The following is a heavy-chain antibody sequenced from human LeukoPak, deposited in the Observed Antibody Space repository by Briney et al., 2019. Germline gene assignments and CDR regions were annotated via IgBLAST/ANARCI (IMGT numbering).Heavy chain of an antibody. J-gene: IGHJ4*02. Sequence: SQTLSLTCTVSGGSISSGSYYWSWIRQPAGKGLEWIGRIYTSGSTNYNPSLKSRVTISVDTSKNQFSLKLSSVTAADTAVYYCARDSNRGGFDYWGQGTLVTVSS. V-gene: IGHV4-61*02. D-gene: IGHD6-13*01. CDR1: GGSISSGSYY. CDR2: IYTSGST. CDR3: ARDSNRGGFDY.